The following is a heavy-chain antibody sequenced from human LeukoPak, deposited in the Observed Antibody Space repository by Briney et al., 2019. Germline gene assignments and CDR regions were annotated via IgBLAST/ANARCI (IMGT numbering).Heavy chain of an antibody. Sequence: GGSLRLSCGASGFTFSNNGKHWGRHPPAKGLERVAVIWYDGGNKYYADSVKGRFTISRDNSRNRLYLQMYSLRAEDTAVYYCARADYWGQGTLVTVSS. V-gene: IGHV3-33*08. CDR3: ARADY. CDR2: IWYDGGNK. J-gene: IGHJ4*02. CDR1: GFTFSNNG.